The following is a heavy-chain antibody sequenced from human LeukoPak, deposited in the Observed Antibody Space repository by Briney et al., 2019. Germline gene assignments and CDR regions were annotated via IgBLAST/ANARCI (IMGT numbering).Heavy chain of an antibody. V-gene: IGHV3-23*01. CDR3: ARGLTYYDILTGYHDRLDYFDY. J-gene: IGHJ4*02. CDR2: ISGSGDTI. Sequence: GGSLRLSCAASGFTFSSYAMSWVRQAPGKGLEWVSAISGSGDTIYYADSVRGRFTISRDNAKKSLYLQMNSLRAEDTAVYYCARGLTYYDILTGYHDRLDYFDYWGQGTLVTVSS. CDR1: GFTFSSYA. D-gene: IGHD3-9*01.